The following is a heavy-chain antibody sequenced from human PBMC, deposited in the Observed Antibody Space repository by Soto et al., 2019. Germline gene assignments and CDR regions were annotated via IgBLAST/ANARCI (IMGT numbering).Heavy chain of an antibody. D-gene: IGHD6-13*01. J-gene: IGHJ4*02. Sequence: QVPLVQSGAEVKKPGASVKVSCKASGYTFTSYAMHWVRQAPGQRLEWMGWINAGNGNTKYSQKFQGRVTITRDTSASTAYMELSSLRSEDTAVNYCARDRGSWYYFDYWGQGTLVTVSS. CDR3: ARDRGSWYYFDY. CDR2: INAGNGNT. V-gene: IGHV1-3*01. CDR1: GYTFTSYA.